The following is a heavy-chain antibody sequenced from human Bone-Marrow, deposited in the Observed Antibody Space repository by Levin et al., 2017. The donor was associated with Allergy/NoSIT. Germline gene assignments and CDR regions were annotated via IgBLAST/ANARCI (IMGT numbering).Heavy chain of an antibody. Sequence: GESLKISCAASGFTFSSYGMHWVRQAPGKGLEWVAVISYDGSNKYYADSVKGRFTISRDNSKNTLYLQMNSLRAEDTAVYYCAKDQAVLIYYYGMDVWGQGTTVTVSS. CDR2: ISYDGSNK. J-gene: IGHJ6*02. D-gene: IGHD3-10*01. CDR1: GFTFSSYG. V-gene: IGHV3-30*18. CDR3: AKDQAVLIYYYGMDV.